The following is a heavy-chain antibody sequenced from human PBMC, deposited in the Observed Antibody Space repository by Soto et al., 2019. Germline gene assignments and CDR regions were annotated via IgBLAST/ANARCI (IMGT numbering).Heavy chain of an antibody. D-gene: IGHD3-22*01. CDR1: GAPISTGNW. CDR3: ARHSSYYYDSSAYYDS. Sequence: QVHLQESGPGLVQSSGTLSLTCGVSGAPISTGNWWTWVRQPPGKGLEWIGEIYHGGNTNYRPSLNSRVTISVDKAKNQFSMRLSSVTAADTAVYYCARHSSYYYDSSAYYDSWGQGALVTVSS. V-gene: IGHV4-4*02. J-gene: IGHJ5*01. CDR2: IYHGGNT.